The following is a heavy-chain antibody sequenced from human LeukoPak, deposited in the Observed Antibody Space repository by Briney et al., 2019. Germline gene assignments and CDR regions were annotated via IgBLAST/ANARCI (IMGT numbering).Heavy chain of an antibody. CDR3: AKDGRGGNCCNWFDP. CDR2: ISGSDGST. CDR1: GFTFSTYA. J-gene: IGHJ5*02. D-gene: IGHD2-15*01. V-gene: IGHV3-23*01. Sequence: GGSLRLSCAASGFTFSTYAMSWVRQAPGKGLEWVSGISGSDGSTDYADSVNGRFTISRDNSKNTLYLQMNSLRAEDTAVYHCAKDGRGGNCCNWFDPWGQGTLVTVSS.